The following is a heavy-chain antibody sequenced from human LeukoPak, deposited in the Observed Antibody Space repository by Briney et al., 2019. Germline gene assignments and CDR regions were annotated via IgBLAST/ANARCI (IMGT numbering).Heavy chain of an antibody. CDR2: ISYVGSNN. Sequence: PGGSLRLSCAASGFTFSSYGMHWVRQAPGKGREWGAVISYVGSNNYYADSVKGRFTISRGNSKNTLYLQMNSLRAEDTAVYYCAKDLEPQLVGAADYWGQGTLVTVSS. D-gene: IGHD1-26*01. CDR1: GFTFSSYG. CDR3: AKDLEPQLVGAADY. J-gene: IGHJ4*02. V-gene: IGHV3-30*18.